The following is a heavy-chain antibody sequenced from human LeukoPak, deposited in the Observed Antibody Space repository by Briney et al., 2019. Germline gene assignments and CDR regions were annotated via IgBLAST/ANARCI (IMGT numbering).Heavy chain of an antibody. CDR1: GFAFSNYG. CDR3: ARYRAAPNYFDF. D-gene: IGHD6-13*01. J-gene: IGHJ4*02. Sequence: PGRSLRLSCAASGFAFSNYGMHWVRQAPGKGLEWVAVIWFDGSDKHYVDSVKGRFTISRDNSKNTLSLQMNSLRAEDTAVYYCARYRAAPNYFDFWGQGTLVTVSS. V-gene: IGHV3-33*01. CDR2: IWFDGSDK.